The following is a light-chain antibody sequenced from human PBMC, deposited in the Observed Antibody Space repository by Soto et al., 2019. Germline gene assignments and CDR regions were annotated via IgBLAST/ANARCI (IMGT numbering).Light chain of an antibody. J-gene: IGLJ1*01. Sequence: QSALTQPASVSGSPGQSITISCCGTSSDVGSSNLVSWYQQHPGKAPKLIIFEGDRRPSGVSGRFSGSKSGNTASLTISGLQAEDEADYYCCSFARSTTFYVFGTGTKVTVL. V-gene: IGLV2-23*01. CDR3: CSFARSTTFYV. CDR2: EGD. CDR1: SSDVGSSNL.